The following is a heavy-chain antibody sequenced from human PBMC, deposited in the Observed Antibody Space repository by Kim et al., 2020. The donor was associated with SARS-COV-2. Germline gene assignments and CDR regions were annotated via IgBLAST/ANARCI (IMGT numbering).Heavy chain of an antibody. CDR1: GFTFSSYG. D-gene: IGHD4-17*01. V-gene: IGHV3-33*01. CDR3: ARDPYGYDAFDI. Sequence: GGSLRLSCAASGFTFSSYGMHWVRQAPGKGLEWVAVIWYDGSNKYYADSVKGRFTISRDNSKNTLYLQMNSLRAEDTAVYYCARDPYGYDAFDIWGQGTMVTVSS. CDR2: IWYDGSNK. J-gene: IGHJ3*02.